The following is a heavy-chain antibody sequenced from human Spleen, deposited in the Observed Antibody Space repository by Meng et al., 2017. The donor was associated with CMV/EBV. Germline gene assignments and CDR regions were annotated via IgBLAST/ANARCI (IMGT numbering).Heavy chain of an antibody. CDR1: GYTFTSYG. Sequence: ASVKVSCKASGYTFTSYGITWVRQAPGQGLEWLGWISTYNENKYSAQSFQGRVTMTTDTSTSTAYMELSRLRSDDTAVYYCARVGDCSSTSCLDYWGQGTLVTVSS. V-gene: IGHV1-18*01. J-gene: IGHJ4*02. CDR2: ISTYNENK. D-gene: IGHD2-2*01. CDR3: ARVGDCSSTSCLDY.